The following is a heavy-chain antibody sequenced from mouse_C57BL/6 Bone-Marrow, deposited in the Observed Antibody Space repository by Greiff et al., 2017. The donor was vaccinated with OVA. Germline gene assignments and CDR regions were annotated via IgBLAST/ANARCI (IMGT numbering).Heavy chain of an antibody. CDR3: ASRLYYYGSSYYFDY. CDR2: INPGSGGT. CDR1: GYAFTNYL. D-gene: IGHD1-1*01. V-gene: IGHV1-54*01. Sequence: VQLQQSGAELVRSGTSVKVSCKASGYAFTNYLIEWVKQRPGQGLEWIGVINPGSGGTNYNEKFKGKATLTADKSSSTAYMQLSSLTSEDSAVYFCASRLYYYGSSYYFDYWGQGTTLTVSS. J-gene: IGHJ2*01.